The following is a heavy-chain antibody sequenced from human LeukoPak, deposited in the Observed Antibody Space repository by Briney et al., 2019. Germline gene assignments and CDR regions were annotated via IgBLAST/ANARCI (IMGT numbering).Heavy chain of an antibody. CDR1: GFTFSDYY. Sequence: GGSLSLSCAASGFTFSDYYMSWIRQAPGKGLEWVSYISSSGSTIYYADSVKGRFTISRDNAKNSLYLQMNSLRAEDTAVYYCASPTDDPTTVVTHGLGYWGQGTLVTVSS. D-gene: IGHD4-23*01. V-gene: IGHV3-11*04. J-gene: IGHJ4*02. CDR2: ISSSGSTI. CDR3: ASPTDDPTTVVTHGLGY.